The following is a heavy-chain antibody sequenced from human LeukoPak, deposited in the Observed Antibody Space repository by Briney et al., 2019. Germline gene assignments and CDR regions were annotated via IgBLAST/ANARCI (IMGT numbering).Heavy chain of an antibody. CDR1: GYKFTNYW. CDR3: ARQASIAAAGNDS. CDR2: IYPGDSDT. V-gene: IGHV5-51*01. J-gene: IGHJ4*02. Sequence: GESLKISCKGSGYKFTNYWIGWVRHMPGKGLEWMGIIYPGDSDTRYSPSFQGQVTISVDKSISTAYLQWSSLKASDTAMYYCARQASIAAAGNDSWGQGTLVTVSS. D-gene: IGHD6-13*01.